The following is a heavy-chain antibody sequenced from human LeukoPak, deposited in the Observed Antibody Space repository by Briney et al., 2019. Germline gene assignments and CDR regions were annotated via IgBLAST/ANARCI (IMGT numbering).Heavy chain of an antibody. CDR3: ARQYSSSSYYFDY. J-gene: IGHJ4*02. Sequence: PSETLSLTCTVSGGSISTYYWSWIRQPPGKGLEWIGYIYYSGRTNYNPPLKSRVTISIDTSKNQFSLKLSSVTAADTAVYYCARQYSSSSYYFDYWGQGTLVTVSP. CDR2: IYYSGRT. CDR1: GGSISTYY. V-gene: IGHV4-59*08. D-gene: IGHD6-13*01.